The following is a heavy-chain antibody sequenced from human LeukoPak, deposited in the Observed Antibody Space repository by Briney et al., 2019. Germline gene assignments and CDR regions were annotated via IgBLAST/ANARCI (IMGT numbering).Heavy chain of an antibody. J-gene: IGHJ6*03. D-gene: IGHD4-23*01. V-gene: IGHV3-7*01. CDR2: IKGDGSEI. Sequence: GGSLRLSCEASGLSFSTYWMTWVRQAPGKGLEWVANIKGDGSEIYYVDSVRGRFTISRDNAKNSLYLQMNSLRAEDTAVYYCARDGDTVLTRGYYYYMDVWGKGTTVTVSS. CDR1: GLSFSTYW. CDR3: ARDGDTVLTRGYYYYMDV.